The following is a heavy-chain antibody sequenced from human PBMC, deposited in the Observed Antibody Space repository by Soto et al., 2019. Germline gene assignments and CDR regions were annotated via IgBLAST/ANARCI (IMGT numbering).Heavy chain of an antibody. D-gene: IGHD1-7*01. CDR2: IWYDGSNK. CDR1: GFTFDDYG. CDR3: ARDQKLELGYYYYYMDV. J-gene: IGHJ6*03. Sequence: PGGSLRLSCAASGFTFDDYGMHWVRQAPGKGPEWVAVIWYDGSNKYYADSVKGRFTISRDNSKNTLYLQMNSLRAEDTAVYYRARDQKLELGYYYYYMDVWGKGTTVTVSS. V-gene: IGHV3-33*08.